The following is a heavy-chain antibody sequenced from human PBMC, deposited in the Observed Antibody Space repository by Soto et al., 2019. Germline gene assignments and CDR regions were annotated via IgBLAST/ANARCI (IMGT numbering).Heavy chain of an antibody. CDR2: INAGNGNT. J-gene: IGHJ6*02. Sequence: ASVKVSCKASGYTFTSYAMHWVRQAPGQRLEWMGWINAGNGNTKYSQKFQGRVTITRDTSASTAYMELSSLRSEDTAVYYCATRGRSLGYYYGMDVWGRGTTVTVSS. CDR3: ATRGRSLGYYYGMDV. D-gene: IGHD3-10*01. V-gene: IGHV1-3*01. CDR1: GYTFTSYA.